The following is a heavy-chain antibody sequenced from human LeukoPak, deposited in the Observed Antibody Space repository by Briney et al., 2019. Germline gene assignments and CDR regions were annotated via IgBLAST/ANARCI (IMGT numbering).Heavy chain of an antibody. J-gene: IGHJ4*02. CDR2: ISWNSGSI. D-gene: IGHD1-26*01. CDR3: AKDPSRWELPEGLDY. V-gene: IGHV3-9*01. CDR1: GFTFDDYA. Sequence: GGSLRLSCAASGFTFDDYAMHWVRQAPGKGLEWVSGISWNSGSIGYADSVKGRFTISRDNAKHSLYLQMNSLRAEDTALYYCAKDPSRWELPEGLDYWGQGTLVTVSS.